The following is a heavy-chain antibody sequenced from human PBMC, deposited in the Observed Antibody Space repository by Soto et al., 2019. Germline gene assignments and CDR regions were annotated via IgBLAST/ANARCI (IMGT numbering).Heavy chain of an antibody. V-gene: IGHV4-39*01. CDR2: IYYSGST. D-gene: IGHD4-17*01. CDR1: GGSISSSSYY. Sequence: LETLSLTCTVSGGSISSSSYYWGWIRQPPGKGLEWIGSIYYSGSTYYNPSLKSRVTISVDTSKNQFSLKLSSVTAADTAVYYCARLPMTTVTTGAFDIWGQGTMVTVSS. CDR3: ARLPMTTVTTGAFDI. J-gene: IGHJ3*02.